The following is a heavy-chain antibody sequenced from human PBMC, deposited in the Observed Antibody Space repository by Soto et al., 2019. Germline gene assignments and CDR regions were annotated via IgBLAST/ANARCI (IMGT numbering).Heavy chain of an antibody. CDR3: ARKNTYSSGSYYFDF. CDR2: IYYNGSP. J-gene: IGHJ4*02. Sequence: SETLSLTCTGSGVSIRSGGYYWSWIRQHPGKGLEWIGYIYYNGSPYYNPSLKSRVTISVDPSKNRFSLDLNSVTAADTAVYYCARKNTYSSGSYYFDFWGQVALVTVYS. D-gene: IGHD3-22*01. CDR1: GVSIRSGGYY. V-gene: IGHV4-31*03.